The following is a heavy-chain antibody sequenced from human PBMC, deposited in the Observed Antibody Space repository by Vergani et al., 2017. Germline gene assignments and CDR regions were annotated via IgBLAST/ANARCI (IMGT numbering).Heavy chain of an antibody. J-gene: IGHJ5*02. CDR1: GFTFDTYT. CDR2: ISSGGGDI. Sequence: EVQLLESGGGLVQPGGSRRLSCAGAGFTFDTYTMAYVRQAPGKGLEWVATISSGGGDIFYADSVKGRFTISRDNSKNTLFLQMNSLRAEDTAVYYCARDSLYYDILTGYFPNWFDPWGQGTLVTVSS. V-gene: IGHV3-21*02. CDR3: ARDSLYYDILTGYFPNWFDP. D-gene: IGHD3-9*01.